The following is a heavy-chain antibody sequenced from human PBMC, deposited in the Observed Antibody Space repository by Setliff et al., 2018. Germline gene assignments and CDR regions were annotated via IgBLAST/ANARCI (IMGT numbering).Heavy chain of an antibody. V-gene: IGHV4-39*07. D-gene: IGHD2-21*02. J-gene: IGHJ4*02. CDR1: GGSISSSSYY. CDR2: IYYSGST. CDR3: ARGFDVCGGGACYTDGPYSFDY. Sequence: SETLSLTCTVSGGSISSSSYYWGWIRQPPGKGLEWIGSIYYSGSTYYNPSLKSRVTISVDTSKNQFSLKLSSVAAADTAVYYCARGFDVCGGGACYTDGPYSFDYWGLGTLVTVSS.